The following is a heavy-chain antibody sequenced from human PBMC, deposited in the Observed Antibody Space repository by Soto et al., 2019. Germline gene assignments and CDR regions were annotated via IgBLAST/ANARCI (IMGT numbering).Heavy chain of an antibody. J-gene: IGHJ5*02. CDR1: GGSISSGDYY. CDR2: IYYSGST. V-gene: IGHV4-30-4*01. CDR3: ASAYYDFWSGYFQGSWFDP. D-gene: IGHD3-3*01. Sequence: SETLSLTCTVSGGSISSGDYYWSWIRQPPGKGLEWIGYIYYSGSTYYNPSLKSRVTISVDTSKNQFSLKLSSVTAADTAVYYCASAYYDFWSGYFQGSWFDPWGQGTLVTVSS.